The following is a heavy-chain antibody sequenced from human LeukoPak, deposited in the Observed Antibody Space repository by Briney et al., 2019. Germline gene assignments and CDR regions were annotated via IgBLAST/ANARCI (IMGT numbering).Heavy chain of an antibody. CDR1: GFTFTTYW. CDR2: INQDGSEK. D-gene: IGHD3-10*01. Sequence: GGSLRLSCAASGFTFTTYWINWVRQAPGKGLEWVAVINQDGSEKNYVDSVKGRFTISRDNAENSLYLQMNSLRAEDTAVYYCARVGWFGELTRHPGGDFWGQGTLVTVSS. CDR3: ARVGWFGELTRHPGGDF. V-gene: IGHV3-7*01. J-gene: IGHJ4*02.